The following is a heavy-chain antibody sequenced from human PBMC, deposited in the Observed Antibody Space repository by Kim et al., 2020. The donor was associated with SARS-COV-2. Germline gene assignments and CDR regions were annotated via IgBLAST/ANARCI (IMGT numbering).Heavy chain of an antibody. Sequence: GGSLRLSCAASGFTFGDYAMHWVRQAPGKGLEWVSGISWNSGSIGYADSVKGRFTISRDNAKNSLYLQMNSLRAEDTALYYCAGKGYNWLLMKGDYYYYMDVWGKGTTVTVSS. D-gene: IGHD1-20*01. CDR2: ISWNSGSI. V-gene: IGHV3-9*01. J-gene: IGHJ6*03. CDR3: AGKGYNWLLMKGDYYYYMDV. CDR1: GFTFGDYA.